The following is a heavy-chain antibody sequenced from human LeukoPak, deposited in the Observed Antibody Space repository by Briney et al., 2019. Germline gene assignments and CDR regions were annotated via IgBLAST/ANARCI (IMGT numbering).Heavy chain of an antibody. D-gene: IGHD2-2*01. CDR2: VTQDGSEK. V-gene: IGHV3-7*01. CDR3: ARERYCTTATCYVGVPFDY. Sequence: GGALRLSCAASGFIFSTYYMTWVRQAPGKGLAWVARVTQDGSEKYYVDSVKGRFTISRDNSKNSLYLQMNSLRAEDTAVYFCARERYCTTATCYVGVPFDYWGQGTLVTVSS. J-gene: IGHJ4*02. CDR1: GFIFSTYY.